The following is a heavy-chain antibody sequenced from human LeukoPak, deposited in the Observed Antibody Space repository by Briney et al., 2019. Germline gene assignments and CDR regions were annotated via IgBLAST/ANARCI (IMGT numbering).Heavy chain of an antibody. V-gene: IGHV5-51*01. CDR2: IYPGDSDT. Sequence: GESLKISCKGSGYDFSTYYIGWVRQLPGKGLEWMGVIYPGDSDTTYSPSFEDEVTMSVDKSFSSAYLQWRSLKASNTAMYYCARHQGGSGSYSPDYWGQGTLVTVSS. D-gene: IGHD3-10*01. J-gene: IGHJ4*02. CDR1: GYDFSTYY. CDR3: ARHQGGSGSYSPDY.